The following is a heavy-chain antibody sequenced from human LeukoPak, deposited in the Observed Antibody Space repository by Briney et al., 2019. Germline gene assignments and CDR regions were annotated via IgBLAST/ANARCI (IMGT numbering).Heavy chain of an antibody. CDR3: AKDITVAGSLFDY. Sequence: GGSLRLSCAASGFTFDDYGMSWVRQAPGKGLEWVSAISGSGGSTYYADSVKGRFTISRDNSKNTLYLQMNSLRAEDTAVYYCAKDITVAGSLFDYWGQGTLVTVSS. J-gene: IGHJ4*02. V-gene: IGHV3-23*01. CDR2: ISGSGGST. CDR1: GFTFDDYG. D-gene: IGHD6-19*01.